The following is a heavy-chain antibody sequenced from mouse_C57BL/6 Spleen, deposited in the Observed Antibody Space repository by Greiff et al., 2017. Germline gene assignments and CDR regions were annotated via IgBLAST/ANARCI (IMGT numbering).Heavy chain of an antibody. CDR1: GFSLTSYG. Sequence: VQLVESGPGLVQPSQSLSITCTVSGFSLTSYGVHWVRQSPGKGLEWLGVIWSGGSTDYNAAFLSRLSISKDNSKSQVFFKMNRLQADDTAVYYCARNLANWEAMDYWGQGTSVTVSS. V-gene: IGHV2-2*01. CDR3: ARNLANWEAMDY. D-gene: IGHD4-1*01. CDR2: IWSGGST. J-gene: IGHJ4*01.